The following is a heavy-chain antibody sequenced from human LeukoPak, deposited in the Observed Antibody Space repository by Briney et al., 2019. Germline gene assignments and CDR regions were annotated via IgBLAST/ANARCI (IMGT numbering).Heavy chain of an antibody. J-gene: IGHJ4*02. CDR2: ISSSGERT. CDR3: AKDYAVGSIDY. D-gene: IGHD3-16*01. V-gene: IGHV3-23*01. CDR1: GFTFSGFA. Sequence: AGGSLRLSCAASGFTFSGFAMRWVRQAPGKGLEWVSSISSSGERTFYADSVRGRFTISRDNSKNTVSLQMESLRAEDTALYYCAKDYAVGSIDYWGQGTLVTVSS.